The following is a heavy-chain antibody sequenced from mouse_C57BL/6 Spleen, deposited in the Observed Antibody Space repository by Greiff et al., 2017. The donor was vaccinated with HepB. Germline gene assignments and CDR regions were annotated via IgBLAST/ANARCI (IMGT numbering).Heavy chain of an antibody. Sequence: VQLKESGPELVKPGASVKISCKASGYSFTDYNMNWVKQSNGKSLEWIGVINPNYGTTSYNQKFKGKATLTVDQSSSTAYMQLNSLTSEDSAVYYCARCNKTAQATYFDYWGQGTTLTVSS. J-gene: IGHJ2*01. V-gene: IGHV1-39*01. CDR2: INPNYGTT. CDR1: GYSFTDYN. D-gene: IGHD3-2*02. CDR3: ARCNKTAQATYFDY.